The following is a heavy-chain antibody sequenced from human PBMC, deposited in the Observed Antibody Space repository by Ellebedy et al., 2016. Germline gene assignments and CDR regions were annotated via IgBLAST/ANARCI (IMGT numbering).Heavy chain of an antibody. CDR1: GGSISSGGYY. Sequence: SETLSLTXTVSGGSISSGGYYWSWIRQHPGKGLEWIGYIYYSGSTYYNPSLKSRVTISVDTSKNQFSLKLSSVTAADTAVYYCARARDYYDSSGYYDGYYYYGMDVWGQGTTVTVSS. D-gene: IGHD3-22*01. J-gene: IGHJ6*02. CDR3: ARARDYYDSSGYYDGYYYYGMDV. CDR2: IYYSGST. V-gene: IGHV4-31*03.